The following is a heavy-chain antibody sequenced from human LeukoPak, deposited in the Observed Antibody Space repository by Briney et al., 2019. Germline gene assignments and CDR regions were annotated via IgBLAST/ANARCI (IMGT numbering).Heavy chain of an antibody. J-gene: IGHJ6*03. CDR1: GFTFSSYS. Sequence: GGSLRLSCAASGFTFSSYSMNWVRQAPGKGLEWVSSISSSSSYIYYADSVKGRFTISRDNAKNSLYLQMNSLRAEDTAVYYCARDTYYYDSSGSYGNYYYYMDVWGKGTTVTVSS. CDR3: ARDTYYYDSSGSYGNYYYYMDV. D-gene: IGHD3-22*01. CDR2: ISSSSSYI. V-gene: IGHV3-21*01.